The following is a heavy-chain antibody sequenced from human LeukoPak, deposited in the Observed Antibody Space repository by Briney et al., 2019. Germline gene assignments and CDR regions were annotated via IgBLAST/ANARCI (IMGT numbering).Heavy chain of an antibody. J-gene: IGHJ5*02. CDR3: ARRGYYGSGTYFYSWFDP. D-gene: IGHD3-10*01. CDR1: GGSVSRYY. CDR2: IYYSGST. Sequence: SETLSLTCSVSGGSVSRYYWNWIRQPPGKGLEWIGYIYYSGSTTYNPSLKSRVTISVDTSKNQFSLKLSSVTAADTAVYYCARRGYYGSGTYFYSWFDPWGQGTLVTVSS. V-gene: IGHV4-59*08.